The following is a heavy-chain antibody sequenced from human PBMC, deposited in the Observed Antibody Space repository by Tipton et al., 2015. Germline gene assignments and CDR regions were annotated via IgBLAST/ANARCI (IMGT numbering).Heavy chain of an antibody. D-gene: IGHD3-22*01. CDR2: IYYSGST. V-gene: IGHV4-59*01. J-gene: IGHJ3*02. Sequence: TLSLTCSVSGAPISSYYWSWIRQPPGKGLEWIGYIYYSGSTNYNPSLKSRVTVSVDTSKNQFSLKLSSVTAADTAVYYCARGTKWLLLLKAFDIWGQGTMVTVSS. CDR3: ARGTKWLLLLKAFDI. CDR1: GAPISSYY.